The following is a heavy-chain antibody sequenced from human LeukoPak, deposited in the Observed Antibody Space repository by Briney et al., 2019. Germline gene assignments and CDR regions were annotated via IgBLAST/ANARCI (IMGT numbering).Heavy chain of an antibody. CDR1: GYTFTGYY. V-gene: IGHV1-2*02. CDR2: INPNSGGT. Sequence: ASVKVSCKASGYTFTGYYMHWVRQAPGQGLEWMGWINPNSGGTNYAQKFQGRVTMTRDTSISTAYMELSRLRSDDTAVYYCARSWGDGSGSYFVFVAFDIWGQGTMVTVSS. J-gene: IGHJ3*02. D-gene: IGHD3-10*01. CDR3: ARSWGDGSGSYFVFVAFDI.